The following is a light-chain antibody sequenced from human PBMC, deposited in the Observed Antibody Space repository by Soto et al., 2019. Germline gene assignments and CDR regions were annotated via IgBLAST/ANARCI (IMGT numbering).Light chain of an antibody. V-gene: IGLV2-14*03. Sequence: QSALTQPASVAWSPGQAVTISSTSASSDVGANEHVSWYQQHPGRAPKLILYDVNNRPSGVSNHFSGSKSGNAASLVSSGLQANDEADYCCSSYSTPNILVFGSGTKVTVL. J-gene: IGLJ1*01. CDR3: SSYSTPNILV. CDR2: DVN. CDR1: SSDVGANEH.